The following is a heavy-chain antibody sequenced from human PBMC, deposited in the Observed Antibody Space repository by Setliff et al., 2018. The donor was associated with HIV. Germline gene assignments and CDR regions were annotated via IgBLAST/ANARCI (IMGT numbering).Heavy chain of an antibody. CDR3: ARGPRYGSGTPFGY. CDR2: INHSGST. V-gene: IGHV4-34*01. Sequence: PSETLSLTCGVTGISISSGFYWSWIRQPPGKGLEWIGEINHSGSTNYNPSLKSRVTTSVDTSKNQFSLKLSSVTAADTAVYYCARGPRYGSGTPFGYWGQGTLVTVSS. CDR1: GISISSGFY. D-gene: IGHD3-10*01. J-gene: IGHJ4*02.